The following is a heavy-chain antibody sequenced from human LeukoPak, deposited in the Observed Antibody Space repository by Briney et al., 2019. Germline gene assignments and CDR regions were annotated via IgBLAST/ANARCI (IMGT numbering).Heavy chain of an antibody. CDR1: GYTFTNYG. CDR2: ISAYNGNT. V-gene: IGHV1-18*01. J-gene: IGHJ3*02. Sequence: ASVKVSCKASGYTFTNYGISWVRQAPGQGLEWMGWISAYNGNTNYAQKLQGRVTMTTDTSTSTAYMELRSLGSDDTAVYYCARDMSSSFAFDIWGQGTVVTVSS. D-gene: IGHD6-6*01. CDR3: ARDMSSSFAFDI.